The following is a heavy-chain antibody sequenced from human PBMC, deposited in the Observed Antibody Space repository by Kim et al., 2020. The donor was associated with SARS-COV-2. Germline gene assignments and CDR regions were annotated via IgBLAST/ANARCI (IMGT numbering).Heavy chain of an antibody. Sequence: GESLKLSCAASGFTFGSYSMHWIRQAPGKGLEWGSSITSSSSSIYYADSIEGRFTIPRDNTENSLFLQMNSLRDEDTAVYFCARGVDTAMVSGGYNWFDPWGQGTLVTVSS. D-gene: IGHD5-18*01. J-gene: IGHJ5*02. V-gene: IGHV3-21*01. CDR2: ITSSSSSI. CDR3: ARGVDTAMVSGGYNWFDP. CDR1: GFTFGSYS.